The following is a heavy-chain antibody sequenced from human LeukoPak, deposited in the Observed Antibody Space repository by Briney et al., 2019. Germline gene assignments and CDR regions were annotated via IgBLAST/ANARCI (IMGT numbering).Heavy chain of an antibody. Sequence: ASVKVSCKASGYTFTRYDITWVRQAPGQGLEWMGWISAYNGNTNYAQNLQGRVTMTTDTSTSTAYMELRSLRSDDTAVYYCARLDQDYSSNWYLDYWGQGTLVTVSS. CDR3: ARLDQDYSSNWYLDY. D-gene: IGHD6-13*01. J-gene: IGHJ4*02. V-gene: IGHV1-18*01. CDR2: ISAYNGNT. CDR1: GYTFTRYD.